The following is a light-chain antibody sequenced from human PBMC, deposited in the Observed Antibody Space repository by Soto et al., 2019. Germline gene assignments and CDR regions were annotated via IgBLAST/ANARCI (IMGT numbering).Light chain of an antibody. J-gene: IGKJ2*01. CDR3: QQSYSTLLYT. CDR2: AAS. V-gene: IGKV1-39*01. CDR1: QSISSY. Sequence: DIQMTQSPSSLSASVGDRVTITCRASQSISSYLNWYQQKPGKAPKLLIYAASSLQSGVPSRFSGSGSGTDFTLTISSLQPEDFATYYCQQSYSTLLYTAGQRTQVDIK.